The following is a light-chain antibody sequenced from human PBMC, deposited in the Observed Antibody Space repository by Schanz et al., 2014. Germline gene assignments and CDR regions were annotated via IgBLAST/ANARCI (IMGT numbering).Light chain of an antibody. CDR1: QDVSQY. CDR3: QHYDHFHRG. J-gene: IGKJ3*01. CDR2: DAS. V-gene: IGKV1-33*01. Sequence: DIKMTQSPSSLSASVGDSVTITCQTSQDVSQYLNWYQQKPGKAPKVLISDASNLETGVSSRFSGGGSGTHFTFTIISLQPEDVATYYCQHYDHFHRGFGPGTTVDIK.